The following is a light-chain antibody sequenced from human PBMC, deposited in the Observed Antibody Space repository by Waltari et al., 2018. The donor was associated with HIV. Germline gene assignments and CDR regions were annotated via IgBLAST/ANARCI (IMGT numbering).Light chain of an antibody. J-gene: IGLJ3*02. CDR3: SAWDDTLRGLWV. CDR1: SSTIGRNY. Sequence: QAVLTQPPSASGTPGQRVTISCSGSSSTIGRNYVYWYQHLPGKAPKLLIYRNDQRPSGVPDRFSGSKSGTSASLAISGLRSEDEADYYCSAWDDTLRGLWVFGGGTKLTVL. V-gene: IGLV1-47*01. CDR2: RND.